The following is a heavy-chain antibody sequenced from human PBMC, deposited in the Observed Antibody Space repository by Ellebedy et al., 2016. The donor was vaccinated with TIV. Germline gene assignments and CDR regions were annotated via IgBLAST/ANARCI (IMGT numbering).Heavy chain of an antibody. Sequence: GESLKISCAASGFSFSDCTLNWVRQAPGKGLEWVSYISSSSDIIYYADSVKGRFTISRDNAKNSLYLQMNSLRAEDTALYYGARGGTFWGSWGRGTLVTVSS. J-gene: IGHJ5*02. D-gene: IGHD2/OR15-2a*01. CDR1: GFSFSDCT. CDR2: ISSSSDII. V-gene: IGHV3-48*04. CDR3: ARGGTFWGS.